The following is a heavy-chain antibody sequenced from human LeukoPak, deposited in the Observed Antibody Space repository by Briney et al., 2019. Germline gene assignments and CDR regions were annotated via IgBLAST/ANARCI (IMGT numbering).Heavy chain of an antibody. Sequence: SSQTLSLTCAVSGGSISSSNWWSWVRQPPGKGLEWIGEIYHSGSTNYNPSLKSRVTISVDKSKNQFSLRLSSVTAADTAVYYCARDSGRRTSPTYGMDVWGQGTTVTVSS. V-gene: IGHV4-4*02. CDR3: ARDSGRRTSPTYGMDV. CDR1: GGSISSSNW. D-gene: IGHD5-12*01. CDR2: IYHSGST. J-gene: IGHJ6*02.